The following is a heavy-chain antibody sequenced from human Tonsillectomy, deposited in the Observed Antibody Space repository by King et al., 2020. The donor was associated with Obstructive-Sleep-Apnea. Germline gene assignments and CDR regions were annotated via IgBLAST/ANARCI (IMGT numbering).Heavy chain of an antibody. CDR2: IYYSGST. CDR3: ASVGLSY. J-gene: IGHJ4*02. CDR1: GYSINSGYF. V-gene: IGHV4-38-2*02. D-gene: IGHD2-15*01. Sequence: QLQESGPGLVQPSETLSLTCTVSGYSINSGYFWGWIRQPPRKGLEWIGTIYYSGSTYYNPSLKSRVTISRDTSKNQFSLKLSSVTAADTAVYYCASVGLSYWGQGTLVTVSS.